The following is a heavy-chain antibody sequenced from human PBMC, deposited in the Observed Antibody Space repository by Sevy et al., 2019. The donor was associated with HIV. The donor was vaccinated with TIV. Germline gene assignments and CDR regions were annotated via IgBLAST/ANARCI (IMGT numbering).Heavy chain of an antibody. D-gene: IGHD3-3*01. J-gene: IGHJ6*02. CDR2: IKQDGSEK. CDR3: ARDCGDEYDDPRETYYYFYGIDL. CDR1: GFTFSIYW. Sequence: GGSLRLSCAASGFTFSIYWMTWVRQAPGKGLEWVANIKQDGSEKYYVNSVKGRFTISRDNAKNSLYLQMNSQRADDKEVYYSARDCGDEYDDPRETYYYFYGIDLWGQGTTVTVSS. V-gene: IGHV3-7*01.